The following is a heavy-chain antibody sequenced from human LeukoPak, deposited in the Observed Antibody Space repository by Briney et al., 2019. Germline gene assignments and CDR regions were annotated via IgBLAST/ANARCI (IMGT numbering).Heavy chain of an antibody. CDR1: GGSFSGCY. CDR3: ARRLKTVVAEFYFDY. D-gene: IGHD3-22*01. CDR2: INHSGST. V-gene: IGHV4-34*01. Sequence: SETLSLTCAVYGGSFSGCYWSWIRQPPGKGLEWIGEINHSGSTNYNPSLKSRVTISVDTSKNQFSLKLSSVTAADTAVYYCARRLKTVVAEFYFDYWGQGTLVTVSS. J-gene: IGHJ4*02.